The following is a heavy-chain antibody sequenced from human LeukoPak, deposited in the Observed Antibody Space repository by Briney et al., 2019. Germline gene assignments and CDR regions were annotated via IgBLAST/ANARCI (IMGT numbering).Heavy chain of an antibody. CDR1: GFTFSSYA. Sequence: GGSLRLSCVASGFTFSSYAMSWVRQAPGKGLEWISFISTSGNKMYYVDSVKGRFTISRDNAKSSMSLQMNSLRAEDTAVYYCARALSARAFDIWGQGTMVTVSS. CDR3: ARALSARAFDI. D-gene: IGHD5/OR15-5a*01. CDR2: ISTSGNKM. J-gene: IGHJ3*02. V-gene: IGHV3-48*04.